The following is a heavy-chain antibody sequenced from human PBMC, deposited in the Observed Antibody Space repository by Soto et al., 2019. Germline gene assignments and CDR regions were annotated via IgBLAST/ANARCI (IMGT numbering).Heavy chain of an antibody. D-gene: IGHD3-3*01. Sequence: SETLSLTCTVSGGSITTYQWSWIRQPPGKGLEWIGGYSGFTDYNPSLESRATISVDHSKNQFSLTLRSVTAADSAVYYCARLLQNWFDPWGQGILVTVSS. CDR2: YSGFT. V-gene: IGHV4-59*01. CDR1: GGSITTYQ. CDR3: ARLLQNWFDP. J-gene: IGHJ5*02.